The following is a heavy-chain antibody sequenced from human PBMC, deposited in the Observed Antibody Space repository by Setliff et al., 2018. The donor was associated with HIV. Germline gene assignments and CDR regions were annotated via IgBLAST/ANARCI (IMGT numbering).Heavy chain of an antibody. CDR2: IHPDDSNI. J-gene: IGHJ3*02. CDR3: ARRDGRSMNAFEI. Sequence: PGESLKISCKALDYTFSTYWIGWVRQKPGEGLEWMGIIHPDDSNIRYNPSFQNRVTISADKSITTAYLQINNLKASDTATYYCARRDGRSMNAFEIWGPGTMVTVSS. D-gene: IGHD6-13*01. V-gene: IGHV5-51*01. CDR1: DYTFSTYW.